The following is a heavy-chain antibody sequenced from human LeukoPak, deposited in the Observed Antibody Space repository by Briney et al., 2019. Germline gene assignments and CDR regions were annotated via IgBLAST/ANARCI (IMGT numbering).Heavy chain of an antibody. CDR2: IYSGGST. V-gene: IGHV3-53*01. D-gene: IGHD3-22*01. CDR3: ASYLGYYDSSGYYPWVWDY. CDR1: GFTVSSNY. Sequence: GGSLRLSCAASGFTVSSNYMSWVRQAPGKGLEWVSVIYSGGSTYYADSVKGRFTISRDNSKNTLYLQMNSLRAEDTAVYYCASYLGYYDSSGYYPWVWDYWGQGTLVTVSS. J-gene: IGHJ4*02.